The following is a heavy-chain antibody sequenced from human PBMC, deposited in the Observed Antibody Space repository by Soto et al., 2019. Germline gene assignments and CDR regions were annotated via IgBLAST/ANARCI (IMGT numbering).Heavy chain of an antibody. Sequence: GESLKISCKGSVYSFTCYWIGWVRQMPGKGLEWMGIIYPGDSDTRYSPSFQGQVTISADKSISTAYLQWSSLKASDTAMYYCAGGGVRGVITRTRDYYGMDVWGQGTTVTVSS. V-gene: IGHV5-51*01. D-gene: IGHD3-10*01. J-gene: IGHJ6*02. CDR2: IYPGDSDT. CDR3: AGGGVRGVITRTRDYYGMDV. CDR1: VYSFTCYW.